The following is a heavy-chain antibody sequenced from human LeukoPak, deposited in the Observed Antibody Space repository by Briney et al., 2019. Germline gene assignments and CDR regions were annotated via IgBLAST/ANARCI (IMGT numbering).Heavy chain of an antibody. CDR2: ISGSGGST. Sequence: GGSLRLSCAASGFTFSSYAMSWVRQAPGKGLEWVSAISGSGGSTYYAGSVKGRFTISRDNSKNTLYLQMNSLRAEDTAVYYCASSPYYYDSSGQGYWGQGTLVTVSS. CDR1: GFTFSSYA. V-gene: IGHV3-23*01. D-gene: IGHD3-22*01. CDR3: ASSPYYYDSSGQGY. J-gene: IGHJ4*02.